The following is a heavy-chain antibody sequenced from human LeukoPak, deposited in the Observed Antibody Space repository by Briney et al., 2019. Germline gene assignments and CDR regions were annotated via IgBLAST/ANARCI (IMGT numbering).Heavy chain of an antibody. D-gene: IGHD6-13*01. CDR2: IYYSGST. V-gene: IGHV4-59*08. Sequence: PSETLSLTCTVSGGSISSYYWTWIRQPPGKGLEWIGYIYYSGSTNYNPSLKSRVTISVDTSKNQFSLKLSSVTAADTAVYYCASSIIAAAGIPPWFDYWGQGTLVTVSS. CDR1: GGSISSYY. J-gene: IGHJ4*02. CDR3: ASSIIAAAGIPPWFDY.